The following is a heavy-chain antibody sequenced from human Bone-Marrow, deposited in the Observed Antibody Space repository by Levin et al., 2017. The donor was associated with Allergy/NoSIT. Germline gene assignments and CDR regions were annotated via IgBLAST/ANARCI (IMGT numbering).Heavy chain of an antibody. Sequence: ASVKVSCKASGYIFTDYYIHWVRQAPGQGLEWMGWVNPKTGGTHYIQKFEGRVTMTRDASLSTAYMELSRLTSDDTAVYFCARMFSGPNYFDYWGQGTLVTVSS. D-gene: IGHD3-10*01. CDR3: ARMFSGPNYFDY. CDR2: VNPKTGGT. CDR1: GYIFTDYY. V-gene: IGHV1-2*02. J-gene: IGHJ4*02.